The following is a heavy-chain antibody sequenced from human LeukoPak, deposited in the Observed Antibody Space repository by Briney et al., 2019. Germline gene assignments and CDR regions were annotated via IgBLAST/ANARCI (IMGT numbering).Heavy chain of an antibody. J-gene: IGHJ4*02. CDR2: IYYSGSA. D-gene: IGHD6-19*01. CDR3: ARINSSGWIDY. V-gene: IGHV4-59*01. CDR1: GGSISSYY. Sequence: SETLSLTCTVSGGSISSYYWSWIRQPPGKGLEWIGYIYYSGSANYNPSLKSRVTISVDTSKNQFSLKLSSVTAADTAVYYCARINSSGWIDYWGQGTLVTVSS.